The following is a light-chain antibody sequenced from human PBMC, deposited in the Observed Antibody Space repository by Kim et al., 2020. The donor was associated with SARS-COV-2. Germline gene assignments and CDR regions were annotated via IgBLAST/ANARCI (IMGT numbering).Light chain of an antibody. Sequence: SVNNYLAWYQQKPGQPPRLRIYDASNRATGIPARFSGSGSGRDYTLTISSLEPEDSAIYYCQQRSNWLTFGGGTKVDIK. CDR3: QQRSNWLT. CDR1: SVNNY. J-gene: IGKJ4*01. CDR2: DAS. V-gene: IGKV3-11*02.